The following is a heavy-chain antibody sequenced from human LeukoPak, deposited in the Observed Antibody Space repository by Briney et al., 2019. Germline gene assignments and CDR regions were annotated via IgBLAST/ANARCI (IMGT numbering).Heavy chain of an antibody. CDR2: INPNSGDT. J-gene: IGHJ4*02. CDR3: AFKGGSYYDSSGSFDY. D-gene: IGHD3-22*01. Sequence: ASVKVSCKASGYTFTGHYMHWVRQAPGQGLEWMGWINPNSGDTNYAQKFQGRVTVTRDTSISTVYMELSSLRSDDTAVYYCAFKGGSYYDSSGSFDYWGQGTLVTVSS. V-gene: IGHV1-2*02. CDR1: GYTFTGHY.